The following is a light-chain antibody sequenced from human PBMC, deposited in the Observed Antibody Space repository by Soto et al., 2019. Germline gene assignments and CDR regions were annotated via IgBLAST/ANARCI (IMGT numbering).Light chain of an antibody. J-gene: IGKJ2*01. Sequence: DIQLTQSPSFLSASVGDRVTVTCRASQAITSHLAWYQQKPGKAPKLLIYAAATLHSGVPSRFSGSGSGTQCTLTISSLQPEDFATYYCQQLESYPRTFGQGTKLEI. CDR3: QQLESYPRT. CDR1: QAITSH. V-gene: IGKV1-9*01. CDR2: AAA.